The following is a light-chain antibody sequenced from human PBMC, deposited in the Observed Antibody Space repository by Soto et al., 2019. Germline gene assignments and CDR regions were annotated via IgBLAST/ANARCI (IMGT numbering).Light chain of an antibody. CDR3: QQSYNSPFN. V-gene: IGKV1-39*01. Sequence: IQMTQSPSSLSASVGDRVTITCRASHTITRYLNWYQQKSGQAPKLLIYAASTLRSGVPSRFSGSGSGTDFTLTIDSLQPEDFATYYCQQSYNSPFNFGPGTKVDIK. CDR2: AAS. J-gene: IGKJ3*01. CDR1: HTITRY.